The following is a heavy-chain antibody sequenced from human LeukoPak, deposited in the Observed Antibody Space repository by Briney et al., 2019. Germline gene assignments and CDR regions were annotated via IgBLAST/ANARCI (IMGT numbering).Heavy chain of an antibody. CDR3: ARVALRYSSGWYYFDY. Sequence: ASVKVSCKASGYTFTSYGISWVRQAPGQGLEWMGWISAYNGSTNYAQKLQGRVTMTTDTSTSTAYMELRSLRSDDTAVYYCARVALRYSSGWYYFDYWGQGTLATVSS. J-gene: IGHJ4*02. CDR1: GYTFTSYG. CDR2: ISAYNGST. V-gene: IGHV1-18*01. D-gene: IGHD6-19*01.